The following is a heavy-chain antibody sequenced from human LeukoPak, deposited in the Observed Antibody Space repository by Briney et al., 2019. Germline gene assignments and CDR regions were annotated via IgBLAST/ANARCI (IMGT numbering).Heavy chain of an antibody. CDR2: ISYDGSNK. J-gene: IGHJ4*02. CDR1: GFTFSSYD. V-gene: IGHV3-30*18. CDR3: AQGGGGYGFDY. D-gene: IGHD6-25*01. Sequence: GGSLRLSCAASGFTFSSYDMHWVRQTPGKGLEWVAVISYDGSNKYYADSVKGRFTISRDNSKNTLYLQVNSLRPEDTAVYYCAQGGGGYGFDYWGQGTLVTVSS.